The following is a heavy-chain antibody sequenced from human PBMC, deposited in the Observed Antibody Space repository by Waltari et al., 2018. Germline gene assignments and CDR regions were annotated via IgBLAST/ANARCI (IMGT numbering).Heavy chain of an antibody. V-gene: IGHV3-23*04. CDR3: ARGRIAAAAFDY. Sequence: EVQLVESGGGLVQPGGSLRLSCAASGFTFSSYAMSWVRQAPGDGLEWVSAFSGSGSSTYYAGSVKGRFTISRDNSKNTLYLQMNSLRAEDTAVYYCARGRIAAAAFDYWGQGTLVTVSS. D-gene: IGHD6-13*01. J-gene: IGHJ4*02. CDR2: FSGSGSST. CDR1: GFTFSSYA.